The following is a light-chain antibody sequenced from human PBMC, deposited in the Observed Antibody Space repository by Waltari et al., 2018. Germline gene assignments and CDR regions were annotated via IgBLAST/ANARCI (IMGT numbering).Light chain of an antibody. CDR2: EGT. CDR3: CSYVRDITWV. CDR1: SSDVGSYNL. Sequence: QSALTQPASVSGSPGQSITISCTGTSSDVGSYNLVARYQHHPGKAPKLMIYEGTQRPSGVSDRFSGSRSGDTASLTISGLQAEDEADYYCCSYVRDITWVFGGGTKLTVL. J-gene: IGLJ3*02. V-gene: IGLV2-23*01.